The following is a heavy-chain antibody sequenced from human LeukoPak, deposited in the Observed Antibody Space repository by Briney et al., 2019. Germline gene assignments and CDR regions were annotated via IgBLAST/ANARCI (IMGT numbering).Heavy chain of an antibody. CDR2: INPNSGGT. CDR1: GYTFTSYY. V-gene: IGHV1-2*06. CDR3: ARDLSGWFGDFDY. J-gene: IGHJ4*02. Sequence: ASVKVSCKASGYTFTSYYMHWVRQAPGQGLEWMGRINPNSGGTNYAQKFQGRVTMTRDTSINTAYMELSRLRSDDTAVYYCARDLSGWFGDFDYWGQGTLVTVSS. D-gene: IGHD6-19*01.